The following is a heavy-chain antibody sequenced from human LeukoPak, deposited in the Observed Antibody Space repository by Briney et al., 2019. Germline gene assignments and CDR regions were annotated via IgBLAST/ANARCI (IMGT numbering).Heavy chain of an antibody. CDR3: AKDRPPQYDSGTYSDY. CDR2: IRFDGSKK. CDR1: GFTFNNYG. V-gene: IGHV3-30*02. J-gene: IGHJ4*02. Sequence: GGSLRLSCVASGFTFNNYGIHWIRQAPGKGLEWVAFIRFDGSKKFYSGSVKGRFTISRDNSKNTLYLQMNSLRAEDSAVYFCAKDRPPQYDSGTYSDYWGQGTLVTVSS. D-gene: IGHD3-10*01.